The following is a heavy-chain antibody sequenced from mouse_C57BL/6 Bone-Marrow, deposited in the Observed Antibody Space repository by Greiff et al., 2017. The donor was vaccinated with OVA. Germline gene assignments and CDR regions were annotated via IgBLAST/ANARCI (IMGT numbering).Heavy chain of an antibody. CDR3: ARGDGYPILDYAMDY. CDR1: GYTFTSYW. Sequence: QVQLQQPGAELVRPGTSVKLSCKASGYTFTSYWMHWVKQRPGQGLEWIGVIDPSDSYTNYNQKFKGKATLTVDTSSSTAYMQLSSLTSEDSAVYYCARGDGYPILDYAMDYWGQGTSVTVSS. CDR2: IDPSDSYT. D-gene: IGHD2-3*01. J-gene: IGHJ4*01. V-gene: IGHV1-59*01.